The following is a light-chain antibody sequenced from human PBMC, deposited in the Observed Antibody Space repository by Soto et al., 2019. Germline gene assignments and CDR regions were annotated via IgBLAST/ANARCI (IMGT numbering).Light chain of an antibody. J-gene: IGKJ5*01. Sequence: IVLTQSPATLSLSPGESATLSCRASQSVSSYLAWYQQKPGQAPRLLIYDASNRATGIPDRFSGSGSGTDFTLTISSLEPEDFAVYYCQQRSNWPPGSTFGQGTRLEIK. CDR2: DAS. CDR3: QQRSNWPPGST. CDR1: QSVSSY. V-gene: IGKV3-11*01.